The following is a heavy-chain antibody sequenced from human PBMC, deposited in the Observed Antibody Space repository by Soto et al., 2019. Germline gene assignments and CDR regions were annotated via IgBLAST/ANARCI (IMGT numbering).Heavy chain of an antibody. CDR2: MNPNSGNT. CDR1: GYTFTSYD. V-gene: IGHV1-8*01. J-gene: IGHJ5*02. CDR3: ARERSTAGTGWFDP. D-gene: IGHD6-13*01. Sequence: QVQLVQSGAEVKKPGASVKVSCKASGYTFTSYDINWVRQATGQGLEWMGWMNPNSGNTGYAQKFQGRVTMTRNTSISTAYMELSSLRSEDTAVYFCARERSTAGTGWFDPWGQGTLVTVSS.